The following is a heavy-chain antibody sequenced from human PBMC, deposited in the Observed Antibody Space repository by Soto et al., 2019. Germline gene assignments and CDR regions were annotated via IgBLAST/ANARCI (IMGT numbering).Heavy chain of an antibody. V-gene: IGHV1-8*01. Sequence: QVQLVQSGAEAKRPGASVKVSCKTSGYTFTTHDIHWVRQAPGQGLEWMGWMNTNTNSTDCAQKFQGRVTLTWNTSISTAYLELRRLKLDDTAVHYCAREVVAVVETTSLWFDPWGQGTLVTVSS. CDR1: GYTFTTHD. J-gene: IGHJ5*02. CDR2: MNTNTNST. D-gene: IGHD2-15*01. CDR3: AREVVAVVETTSLWFDP.